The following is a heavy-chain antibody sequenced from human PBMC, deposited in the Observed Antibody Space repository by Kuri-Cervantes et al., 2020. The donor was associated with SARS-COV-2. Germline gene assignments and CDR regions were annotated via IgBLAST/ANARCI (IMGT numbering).Heavy chain of an antibody. D-gene: IGHD3-10*01. J-gene: IGHJ4*02. V-gene: IGHV1-46*01. CDR2: INPSGGST. Sequence: ASVKVSCKASGYTFTSYYMHWVRQAPGQGLEWMGIINPSGGSTSYAQKFQGRVTMTRDTSTSTVYMELSSLGSEDTAVYYCARDPTLSSGSYYSSFDYWGQGTLVTVSS. CDR1: GYTFTSYY. CDR3: ARDPTLSSGSYYSSFDY.